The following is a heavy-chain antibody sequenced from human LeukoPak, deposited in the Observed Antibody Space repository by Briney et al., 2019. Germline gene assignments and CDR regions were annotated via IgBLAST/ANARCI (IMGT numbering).Heavy chain of an antibody. Sequence: SETLSLTCTVSGGSVSNSLYYWSWIRQPPGKGLEWIGHIHYSGSTYYNPSLKSRLTISVDTSKNQFSLNLKSVTAADTAVYYCARDTVHRVAAVEGSYWGQGTLVTVSS. CDR2: IHYSGST. CDR3: ARDTVHRVAAVEGSY. CDR1: GGSVSNSLYY. V-gene: IGHV4-30-4*08. J-gene: IGHJ4*02. D-gene: IGHD6-13*01.